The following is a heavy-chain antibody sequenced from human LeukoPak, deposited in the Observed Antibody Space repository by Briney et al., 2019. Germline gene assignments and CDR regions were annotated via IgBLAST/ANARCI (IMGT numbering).Heavy chain of an antibody. CDR3: ARGLVAAGTSYFDY. V-gene: IGHV4-59*01. J-gene: IGHJ4*02. CDR1: GGSINSYY. D-gene: IGHD6-13*01. CDR2: IYYSGST. Sequence: PSETLSLTCTVSGGSINSYYWSWIRQPPGKGLEWIGYIYYSGSTNYSPSLKGRVTISVDTSKNQFSLKLSSVAAADTAVYYCARGLVAAGTSYFDYWGQGTLVTVSS.